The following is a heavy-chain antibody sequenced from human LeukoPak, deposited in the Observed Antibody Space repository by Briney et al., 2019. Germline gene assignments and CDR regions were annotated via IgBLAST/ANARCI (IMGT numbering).Heavy chain of an antibody. D-gene: IGHD6-13*01. Sequence: SVKVSCKASGGTFSSYAISWVRQAPGQGLEWMGGIIPIFGTANYAQKFQGRVTITADESTSTTYMELSSLRSEDTAVYYCARVRIAAVGYYYYGMDVWGQGTTVTVSS. J-gene: IGHJ6*02. CDR3: ARVRIAAVGYYYYGMDV. V-gene: IGHV1-69*13. CDR2: IIPIFGTA. CDR1: GGTFSSYA.